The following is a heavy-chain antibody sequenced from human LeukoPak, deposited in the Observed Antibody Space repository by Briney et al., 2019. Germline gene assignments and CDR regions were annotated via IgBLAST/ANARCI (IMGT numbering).Heavy chain of an antibody. CDR3: AKDSTKIYGSGSYRPFIDY. Sequence: QPGGSLRLSCAASGFTFSSYAMSWVRQAPGKGLEWVSAISGSGGSTYYADSVKGRFTISRDNSKNTLYLQMNSLRAEDTAVYYCAKDSTKIYGSGSYRPFIDYWGQGTLVTVSS. D-gene: IGHD3-10*01. V-gene: IGHV3-23*01. CDR2: ISGSGGST. CDR1: GFTFSSYA. J-gene: IGHJ4*02.